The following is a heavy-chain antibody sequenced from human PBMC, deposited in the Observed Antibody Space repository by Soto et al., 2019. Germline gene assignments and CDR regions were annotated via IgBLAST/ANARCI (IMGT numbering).Heavy chain of an antibody. CDR1: GGSISSYY. CDR2: LSTSGST. CDR3: ARDRTVRGDWFDP. Sequence: QVQLQESGPGLVKPSETLSLTCTVSGGSISSYYWTWIRQPAGKGLEWIGRLSTSGSTNYNPSLKSRVTMSLDTSKNQFSLNLSSLTAADTAVYYCARDRTVRGDWFDPWGQGTLVTVSS. D-gene: IGHD3-10*01. V-gene: IGHV4-4*07. J-gene: IGHJ5*02.